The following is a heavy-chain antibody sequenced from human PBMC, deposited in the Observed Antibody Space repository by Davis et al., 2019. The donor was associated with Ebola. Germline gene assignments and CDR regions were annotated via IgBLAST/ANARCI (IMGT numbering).Heavy chain of an antibody. CDR1: GFTFSSYS. J-gene: IGHJ5*02. CDR2: ISSSSSYI. D-gene: IGHD3-10*01. Sequence: GGSLRLSCAASGFTFSSYSMNWVRQAPGKGLEWVSSISSSSSYIYYADSVKGRFTISRDNAKNSLYLQMNSLRAEDTAVYYCARGGAMVQGVIITPNWFDPWGQGTLVTGSS. CDR3: ARGGAMVQGVIITPNWFDP. V-gene: IGHV3-21*01.